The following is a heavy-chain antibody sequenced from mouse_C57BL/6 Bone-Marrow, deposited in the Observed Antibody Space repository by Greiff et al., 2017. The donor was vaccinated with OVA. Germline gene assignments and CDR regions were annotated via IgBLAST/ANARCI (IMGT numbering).Heavy chain of an antibody. CDR3: ARQGGNSSFAY. CDR2: IYPGDGDT. D-gene: IGHD2-1*01. J-gene: IGHJ3*01. V-gene: IGHV1-82*01. Sequence: VQLQQSGPELVKPGASVKISCKASGYAFSSSWMNWVKQRPGKGLEWIGRIYPGDGDTNYNGKFKGKATLTADKSSSTAYMQLNSLTSEDSAVYYCARQGGNSSFAYWGQGTLVTVSA. CDR1: GYAFSSSW.